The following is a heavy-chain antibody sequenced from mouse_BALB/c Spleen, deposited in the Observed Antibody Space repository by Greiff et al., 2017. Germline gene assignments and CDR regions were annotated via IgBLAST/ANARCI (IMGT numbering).Heavy chain of an antibody. Sequence: EVQRVESGGGLVKPGGSLKLSCAASGFTFSSYTMSWVRQTPEKRLEWVATISSGGSYTYYPDSVKGRFTISRDNAKNTLYLQMSSLKSEDTAMYYCTRDGYGNYPYYAMDYWGQGTSVTVSS. CDR2: ISSGGSYT. D-gene: IGHD2-10*02. CDR1: GFTFSSYT. CDR3: TRDGYGNYPYYAMDY. J-gene: IGHJ4*01. V-gene: IGHV5-6-4*01.